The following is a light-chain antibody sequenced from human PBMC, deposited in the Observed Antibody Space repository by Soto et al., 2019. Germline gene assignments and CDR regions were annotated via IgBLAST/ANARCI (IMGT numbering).Light chain of an antibody. CDR2: EVS. CDR3: SSDRSTNSWV. J-gene: IGLJ3*02. CDR1: ISYVVGDNY. Sequence: QSVVTQPASVSGSPGQSVTISFTGTISYVVGDNYVSWYQQHTGKAPKLIIYEVSYRPSVVSNRFSGSKSDKTASLTISGIQAEDEADYYCSSDRSTNSWVFGGGTKVPVL. V-gene: IGLV2-14*01.